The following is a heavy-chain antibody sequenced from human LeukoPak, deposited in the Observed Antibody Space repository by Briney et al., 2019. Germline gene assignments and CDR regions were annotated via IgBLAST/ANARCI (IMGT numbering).Heavy chain of an antibody. CDR1: GGTFSSYA. V-gene: IGHV1-69*01. Sequence: GSSVKVSCKASGGTFSSYAISWVRQAPGQGLEWMGGIIPIFGTANYAQKFRGRVTITADESTSTAYMELSSLRSEDTAVYYCARERPMVRGVTRNNWFDPWGQGTLVTVSS. D-gene: IGHD3-10*01. CDR2: IIPIFGTA. CDR3: ARERPMVRGVTRNNWFDP. J-gene: IGHJ5*02.